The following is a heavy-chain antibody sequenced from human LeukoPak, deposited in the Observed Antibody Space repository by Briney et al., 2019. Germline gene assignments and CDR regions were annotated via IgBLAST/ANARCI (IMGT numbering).Heavy chain of an antibody. Sequence: SETLSLTCAVYGGSFSGYYWSWIRQPPGKGLEWIGEINHSGSTNYNPSLKSRVTISVDTSKNQFSLKLGSVTAADTAVYYCARGRDVLLWFGELLQPANLDYWGQGTLVTVSS. CDR1: GGSFSGYY. J-gene: IGHJ4*02. D-gene: IGHD3-10*01. V-gene: IGHV4-34*01. CDR2: INHSGST. CDR3: ARGRDVLLWFGELLQPANLDY.